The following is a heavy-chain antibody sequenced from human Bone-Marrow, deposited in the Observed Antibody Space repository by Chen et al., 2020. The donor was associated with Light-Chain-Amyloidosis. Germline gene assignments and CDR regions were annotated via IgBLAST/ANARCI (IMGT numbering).Heavy chain of an antibody. V-gene: IGHV1-69*01. CDR1: GCIFYSYA. CDR3: ACGYSGYDRLLPSGGGDFDS. CDR2: IIPISDTT. J-gene: IGHJ4*02. D-gene: IGHD5-12*01. Sequence: QVRLVQSGAEVKKPGSSVMLSCKASGCIFYSYAFSWVRQAPGQGLEWMGGIIPISDTTVDAQKFQGRVSITADESTTTAYRARSNVRSDDTAVDYCACGYSGYDRLLPSGGGDFDSWGQGALVTFS.